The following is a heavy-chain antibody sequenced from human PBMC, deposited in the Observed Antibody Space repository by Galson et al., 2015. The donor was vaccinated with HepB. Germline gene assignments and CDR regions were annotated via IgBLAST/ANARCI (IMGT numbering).Heavy chain of an antibody. J-gene: IGHJ5*02. D-gene: IGHD7-27*01. CDR1: GYSFTSYW. Sequence: QSGAEVKKPGESLKISCQGSGYSFTSYWINWVRQMPGKGLEWMGRIDPTNSFTNYSPSFQGHITTSADKSISTAYLQWRSLKASDTAIYYCARWANWGYSWFDPWGQGTLVTVSS. CDR2: IDPTNSFT. V-gene: IGHV5-10-1*01. CDR3: ARWANWGYSWFDP.